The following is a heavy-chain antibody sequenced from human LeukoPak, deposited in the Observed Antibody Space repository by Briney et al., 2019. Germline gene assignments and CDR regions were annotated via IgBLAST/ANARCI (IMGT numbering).Heavy chain of an antibody. V-gene: IGHV4-4*07. CDR2: IYTSGST. CDR1: GGSISSYY. J-gene: IGHJ2*01. D-gene: IGHD6-19*01. CDR3: ARFIAVAGINWYFDL. Sequence: PSETLSLTCTVSGGSISSYYWSGIRQPAGKGLEWIGRIYTSGSTNYNPSLKSRVTMSVDTSKNQFSLKLSSVTAADTAVYYCARFIAVAGINWYFDLWGRGTLVTVSS.